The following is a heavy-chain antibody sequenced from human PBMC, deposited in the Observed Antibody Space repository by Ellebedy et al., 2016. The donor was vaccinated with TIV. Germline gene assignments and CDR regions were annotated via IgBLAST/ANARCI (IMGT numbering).Heavy chain of an antibody. V-gene: IGHV5-51*01. J-gene: IGHJ4*02. CDR1: EYIFTNYW. CDR2: IYPGDSDT. D-gene: IGHD3-10*01. Sequence: GGSLRLSCQVPEYIFTNYWLGWVRQMPGKGLEWMGLIYPGDSDTRFNPFFQGQVTISVDKSTSTAYLQWCSRKASDTAMYYCARRSDYYGSGAGYFDSWGQGTLVTVSS. CDR3: ARRSDYYGSGAGYFDS.